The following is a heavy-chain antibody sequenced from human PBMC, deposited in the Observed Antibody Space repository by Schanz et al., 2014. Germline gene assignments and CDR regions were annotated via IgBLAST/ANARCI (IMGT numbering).Heavy chain of an antibody. CDR3: AKGRFGELSAFDI. CDR2: ISASGGDT. CDR1: GFSFSSYA. J-gene: IGHJ3*02. V-gene: IGHV3-23*01. Sequence: EMQLLESGGGLAQPGGSLRLSCAASGFSFSSYAMSWVRQAPGKGLEWVSVISASGGDTYYADSVKGRFTISRDNSKNTVHLQMNSLRAEDTAVYYCAKGRFGELSAFDIWGQGTMVTVSS. D-gene: IGHD3-10*01.